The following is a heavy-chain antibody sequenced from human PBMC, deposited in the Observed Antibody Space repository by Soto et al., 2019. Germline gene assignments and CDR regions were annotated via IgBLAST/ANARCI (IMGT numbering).Heavy chain of an antibody. J-gene: IGHJ5*02. CDR1: GYTFTGYY. CDR3: ARGPDSHFGAPGWFDP. V-gene: IGHV1-8*02. CDR2: MNPNSGNT. Sequence: ASVKVSCKASGYTFTGYYLHWVRQAPGQGLEWMGWMNPNSGNTGYAQKFQGRVTMTRNTSISTAYMELSSLRSEDTAVYYCARGPDSHFGAPGWFDPWGQGTLVTVSS. D-gene: IGHD3-3*01.